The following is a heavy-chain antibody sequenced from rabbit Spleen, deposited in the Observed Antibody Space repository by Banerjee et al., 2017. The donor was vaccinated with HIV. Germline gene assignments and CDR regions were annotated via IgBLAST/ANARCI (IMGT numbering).Heavy chain of an antibody. CDR2: IDTGSSGFT. V-gene: IGHV1S45*01. Sequence: QEQLVESGGGLVKPGGTLTLTCTVSGFSFSSNYYMCWVRQAPGKGLEWIACIDTGSSGFTYFASWAKGRFTCSKTSSTTVTLQMTSLTAADTATYFCARDTGSSFSSYGMDLWGQGTIVTVS. CDR1: GFSFSSNYY. D-gene: IGHD8-1*01. J-gene: IGHJ6*01. CDR3: ARDTGSSFSSYGMDL.